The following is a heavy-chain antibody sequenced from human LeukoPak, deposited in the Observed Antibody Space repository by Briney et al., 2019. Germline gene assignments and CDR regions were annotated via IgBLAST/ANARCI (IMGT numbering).Heavy chain of an antibody. CDR2: INHSGST. CDR3: ARGSGSAGGYYYYMDV. CDR1: GGSFSGYY. D-gene: IGHD3-10*01. Sequence: SETLSLTCAVYGGSFSGYYWSWIRQPPGKGLEWIGEINHSGSTNYNPSLKSRVTISVDTSKNQFSLKLSSVTAADTAVYYCARGSGSAGGYYYYMDVWGKGTTVTVSS. J-gene: IGHJ6*03. V-gene: IGHV4-34*01.